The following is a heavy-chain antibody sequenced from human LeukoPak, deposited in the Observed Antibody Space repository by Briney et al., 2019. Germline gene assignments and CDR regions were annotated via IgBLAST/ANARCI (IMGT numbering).Heavy chain of an antibody. Sequence: GGSLRLSCAASGFTFSSYAMSWVRQAPGKGLEWVSAISASGDSTYYADSVKGRFTISRDNAKNSLYLQMNSLRAEDTAVYYCASAVGSGAIFDYWGQGTLVTVSS. J-gene: IGHJ4*02. D-gene: IGHD2-15*01. CDR3: ASAVGSGAIFDY. V-gene: IGHV3-23*01. CDR2: ISASGDST. CDR1: GFTFSSYA.